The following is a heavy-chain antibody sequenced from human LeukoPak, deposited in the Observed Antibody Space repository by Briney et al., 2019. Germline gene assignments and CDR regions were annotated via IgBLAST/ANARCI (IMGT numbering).Heavy chain of an antibody. V-gene: IGHV3-23*01. CDR3: AKCIPRQLLYDYMDV. J-gene: IGHJ6*03. D-gene: IGHD2-2*01. CDR2: ISGSGGST. Sequence: GGSLRLSCAASGFTVSSNFMSWVRQAPGKGLEWVSAISGSGGSTYYADSVKGRFTISRDNSKNTLYLQMNSLRAEDTAVYYCAKCIPRQLLYDYMDVWGKGTTVTVSS. CDR1: GFTVSSNF.